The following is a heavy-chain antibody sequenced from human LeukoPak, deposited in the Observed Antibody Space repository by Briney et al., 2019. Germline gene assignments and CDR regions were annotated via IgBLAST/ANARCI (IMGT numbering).Heavy chain of an antibody. V-gene: IGHV4-4*07. D-gene: IGHD6-13*01. Sequence: SETLSLTCTVSGGSISSYYWSWIRQPAGKGLEWIGRIYSTGSTNYNPSLKSRVTMSVETSKNQFSLRLRSVTAADTAVYYCARQIASAGTAGFDFWGQGALVTVSS. J-gene: IGHJ4*02. CDR2: IYSTGST. CDR1: GGSISSYY. CDR3: ARQIASAGTAGFDF.